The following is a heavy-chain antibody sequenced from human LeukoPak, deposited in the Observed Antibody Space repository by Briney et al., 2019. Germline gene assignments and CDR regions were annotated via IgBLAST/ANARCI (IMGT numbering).Heavy chain of an antibody. CDR3: ARGNSTGRGALDN. J-gene: IGHJ3*02. V-gene: IGHV3-48*01. CDR2: ISSSNSTI. Sequence: PGGSLRRSCTASGFTFRSYSMNWVRQAPGKGLEWISYISSSNSTIYYADSVKGRFTVSRDNGKNSLYLQMNSLRAEDTAVYYCARGNSTGRGALDNWGQGTMVTVSS. D-gene: IGHD2/OR15-2a*01. CDR1: GFTFRSYS.